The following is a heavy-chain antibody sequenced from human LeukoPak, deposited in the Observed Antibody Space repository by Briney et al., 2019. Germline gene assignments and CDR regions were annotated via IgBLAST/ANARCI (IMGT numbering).Heavy chain of an antibody. CDR2: IRNRANSYTT. D-gene: IGHD1-26*01. Sequence: GGSLRLSCAASGFISSVRYMDWVRQAPGKGLEWVGRIRNRANSYTTEYAASVKGRFTISRDDSKNSLYLQMNSLKTEDTAVYYCALSGSYRTFDNWGQGTLVTVSS. CDR1: GFISSVRY. CDR3: ALSGSYRTFDN. V-gene: IGHV3-72*01. J-gene: IGHJ4*02.